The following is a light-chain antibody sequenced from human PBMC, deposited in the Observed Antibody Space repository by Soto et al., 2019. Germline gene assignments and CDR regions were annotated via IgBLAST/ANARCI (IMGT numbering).Light chain of an antibody. CDR1: QGITNS. V-gene: IGKV1-9*01. J-gene: IGKJ4*01. Sequence: DIQLTQSPSFLSASVGDRVTITCRASQGITNSLAWYQQKPGKAPNLLIYAASTVQGGVTSRFRSSGYRTDFPLTNHRIQHDELTPYYYQTLTRNPLTFGGGTKVEIK. CDR3: QTLTRNPLT. CDR2: AAS.